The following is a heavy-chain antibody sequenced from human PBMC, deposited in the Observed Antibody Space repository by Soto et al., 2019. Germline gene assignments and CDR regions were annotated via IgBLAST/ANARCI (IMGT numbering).Heavy chain of an antibody. V-gene: IGHV3-7*01. CDR3: ARDLHLGELSPIDY. J-gene: IGHJ4*02. CDR2: IKQDGSEK. CDR1: GFTFSSYW. D-gene: IGHD3-16*02. Sequence: GGSLRLSCAASGFTFSSYWMSWVRQAPGKGLEWVANIKQDGSEKYYVDSVKGRFTISRDNAKNSLYLQMNSLRAEDTAVYYCARDLHLGELSPIDYWGQGTLVTVSS.